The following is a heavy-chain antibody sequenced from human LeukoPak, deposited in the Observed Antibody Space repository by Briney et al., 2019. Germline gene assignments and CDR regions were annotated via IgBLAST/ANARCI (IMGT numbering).Heavy chain of an antibody. CDR3: AREVGYSYGSGYFDY. D-gene: IGHD5-18*01. CDR2: IYYSGST. Sequence: SETLSLTCTVSGGSISSYYWSWIRRPPGKGLEWIGYIYYSGSTNYNPSLKSRVTISVDTSKNQFSLKLSSVTAADTAVYYCAREVGYSYGSGYFDYWGQGTLVTVSS. J-gene: IGHJ4*02. CDR1: GGSISSYY. V-gene: IGHV4-59*01.